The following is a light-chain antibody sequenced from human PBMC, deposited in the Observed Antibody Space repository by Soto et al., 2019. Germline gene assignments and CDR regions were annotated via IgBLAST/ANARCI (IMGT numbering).Light chain of an antibody. Sequence: QSALTQPASVSGSPGQSITISCTGTSSDVGCYNYVSWYQKHPGKAPKLMIYDVNNRPSGVSDRVSGSKSGNTASLTISGRQAEDEADYYCSSYTSSSTLYVFGTGTKLTVL. CDR3: SSYTSSSTLYV. J-gene: IGLJ1*01. CDR2: DVN. CDR1: SSDVGCYNY. V-gene: IGLV2-14*01.